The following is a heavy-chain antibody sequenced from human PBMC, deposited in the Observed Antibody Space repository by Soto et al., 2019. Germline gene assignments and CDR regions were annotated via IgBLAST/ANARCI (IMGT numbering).Heavy chain of an antibody. CDR2: IDPSDSYT. J-gene: IGHJ4*02. V-gene: IGHV5-10-1*01. D-gene: IGHD3-22*01. CDR1: GYSFTSYW. Sequence: EVQLVQSGAEVKKPGESLRISCKASGYSFTSYWISWVRQMPGKGLEWMGRIDPSDSYTNYSPSFRGHVTISADKSIGTAYLQWSSLKASDTAMYFWARLNHYYDKAGDYWGQGTLVTVSS. CDR3: ARLNHYYDKAGDY.